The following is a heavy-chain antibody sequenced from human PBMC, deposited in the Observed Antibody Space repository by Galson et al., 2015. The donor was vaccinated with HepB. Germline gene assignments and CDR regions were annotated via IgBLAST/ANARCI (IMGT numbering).Heavy chain of an antibody. D-gene: IGHD3-16*02. CDR2: IGGSGGST. CDR3: ASLRVMVSVY. J-gene: IGHJ4*02. V-gene: IGHV3-23*01. CDR1: GFTFSSYA. Sequence: SLRLSCAASGFTFSSYAMSWVRQAPGKGLEWVSAIGGSGGSTYYADSVKGRFTISRDNAKNSLFLQMNSLRAEDTALYYCASLRVMVSVYWGQGTLVTVSS.